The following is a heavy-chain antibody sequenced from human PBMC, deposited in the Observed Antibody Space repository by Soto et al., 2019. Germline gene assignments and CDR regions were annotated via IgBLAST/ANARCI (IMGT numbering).Heavy chain of an antibody. CDR2: VYYRGNT. V-gene: IGHV4-39*01. Sequence: QLQLQESGPGLVKPSETLSLTCTVSGGSINSSRYYWGWIRQSPGKGLEWIASVYYRGNTYDNPSLKSRVTISVDMAKTQFSLKLSSVTAAETDLYYCARHVGFGDPSYVDPWGQGTLVIVSS. CDR1: GGSINSSRYY. CDR3: ARHVGFGDPSYVDP. J-gene: IGHJ5*02. D-gene: IGHD3-16*01.